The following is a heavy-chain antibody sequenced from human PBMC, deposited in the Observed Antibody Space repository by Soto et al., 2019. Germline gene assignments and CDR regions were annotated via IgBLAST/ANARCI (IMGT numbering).Heavy chain of an antibody. J-gene: IGHJ6*02. Sequence: ASVKVSCKASGYTFTSYAMHWVRQAPGQRLEWMGWINAGNGNTKYSQKFQGRVTITRDTSASTAYMELSSLRSEDTAVYYCVRADCSRTSCYKGGVYYGMDVWGQGTTVTVSS. V-gene: IGHV1-3*01. CDR2: INAGNGNT. CDR1: GYTFTSYA. CDR3: VRADCSRTSCYKGGVYYGMDV. D-gene: IGHD2-2*02.